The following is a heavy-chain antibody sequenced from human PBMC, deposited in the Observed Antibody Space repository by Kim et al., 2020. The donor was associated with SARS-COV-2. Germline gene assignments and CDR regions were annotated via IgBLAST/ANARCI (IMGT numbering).Heavy chain of an antibody. CDR2: DGGTT. Sequence: DGGTTDYAAPVKGRFSISRDDSKNTLYLQMNSLKIEDTAVYYCTTGGLGWGQGTLVTVSS. D-gene: IGHD3-16*01. J-gene: IGHJ4*02. V-gene: IGHV3-15*01. CDR3: TTGGLG.